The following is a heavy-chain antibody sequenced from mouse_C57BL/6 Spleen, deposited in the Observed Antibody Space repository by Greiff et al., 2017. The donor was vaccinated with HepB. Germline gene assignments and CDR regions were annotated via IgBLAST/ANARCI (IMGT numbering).Heavy chain of an antibody. CDR3: ARLNYDGSSYVDY. CDR1: GYTFTSYW. V-gene: IGHV1-69*01. Sequence: QVQLQQPGAELVMPGASVKLSCKASGYTFTSYWMHWVKQRPGQGLEWIGEIDPSDSYTNYNQKFKGKSTLTVDKSYSTAYMQLSSLTSEDSAVYYCARLNYDGSSYVDYWGQGTTLTVSS. J-gene: IGHJ2*01. CDR2: IDPSDSYT. D-gene: IGHD1-1*01.